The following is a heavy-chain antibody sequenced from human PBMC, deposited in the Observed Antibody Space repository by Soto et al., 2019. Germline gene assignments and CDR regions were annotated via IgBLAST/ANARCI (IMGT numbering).Heavy chain of an antibody. D-gene: IGHD2-15*01. Sequence: SETLSLTCAVYGGSFSGYYWSWIRQPPGKGLEWIGEINHSGSTNYNPSLKSRVTISVDTSKNQFSLKLSSVTAADTAVYYCARAAPRYCSGGSCSSGRDYWGQGTLVTVSS. CDR3: ARAAPRYCSGGSCSSGRDY. CDR2: INHSGST. V-gene: IGHV4-34*01. J-gene: IGHJ4*02. CDR1: GGSFSGYY.